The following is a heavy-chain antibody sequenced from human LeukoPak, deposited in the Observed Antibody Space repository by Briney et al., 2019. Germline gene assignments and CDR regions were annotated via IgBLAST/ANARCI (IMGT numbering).Heavy chain of an antibody. J-gene: IGHJ6*03. CDR3: ARVRVRGVSSYYMDV. V-gene: IGHV3-11*04. D-gene: IGHD3-10*01. CDR1: GFTFSDYY. CDR2: ISSSGSTI. Sequence: GGSLRLSCAASGFTFSDYYMSWIRQAPGKGLEWVSYISSSGSTIYYADSVKGRFTISRDNAKNSLYLQMNSLRAEDTAVYYCARVRVRGVSSYYMDVWGKGTTVTVSS.